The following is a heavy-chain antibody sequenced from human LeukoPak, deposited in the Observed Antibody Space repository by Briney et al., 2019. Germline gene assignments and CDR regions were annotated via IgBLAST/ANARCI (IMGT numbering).Heavy chain of an antibody. CDR2: ISYDRSHE. Sequence: AGGSLRLSCAASGFTFTSYAMNWVRQAPGKGLEWVAVISYDRSHEYYADSVKGRFTISRDDSKNTLHLQMNSLRAEDTAVYHCARDLARLGISWYFDLWGRGTLVAVSS. V-gene: IGHV3-30*04. CDR1: GFTFTSYA. CDR3: ARDLARLGISWYFDL. J-gene: IGHJ2*01. D-gene: IGHD7-27*01.